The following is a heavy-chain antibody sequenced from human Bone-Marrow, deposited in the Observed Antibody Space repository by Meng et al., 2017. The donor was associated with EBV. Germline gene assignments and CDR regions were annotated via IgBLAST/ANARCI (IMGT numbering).Heavy chain of an antibody. V-gene: IGHV1-18*01. CDR1: GYTFSSFT. D-gene: IGHD3-10*01. J-gene: IGHJ4*02. Sequence: QIQLVQSGGEVKKPGASVRVSCKTSGYTFSSFTLNWVRQVPGQGFEWVGWIHGYSANTHYAQKFHGRVNMSTDTSTDTSYMELKNLRPDDTATYYCVRFSNYVLDHWGQGTLVTVSS. CDR3: VRFSNYVLDH. CDR2: IHGYSANT.